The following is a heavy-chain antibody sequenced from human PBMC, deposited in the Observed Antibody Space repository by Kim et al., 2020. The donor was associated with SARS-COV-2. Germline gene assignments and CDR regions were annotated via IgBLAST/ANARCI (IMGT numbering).Heavy chain of an antibody. Sequence: SETLSLTCTVSGGSISSGGYYWSWIRQHPGKGLEWIGYIYYSGSTYYNPSLKSRVTISVDTSKNQFSLKLSSVTAADTAVYYCARAGEVLRYFDWPRPALFDYWGQGTLVTVSS. D-gene: IGHD3-9*01. CDR2: IYYSGST. V-gene: IGHV4-31*03. CDR3: ARAGEVLRYFDWPRPALFDY. J-gene: IGHJ4*02. CDR1: GGSISSGGYY.